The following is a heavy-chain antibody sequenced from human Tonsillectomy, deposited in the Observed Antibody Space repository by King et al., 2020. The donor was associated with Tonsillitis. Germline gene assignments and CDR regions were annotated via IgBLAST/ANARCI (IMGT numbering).Heavy chain of an antibody. CDR1: GFIFSSYV. Sequence: VQLVESGGGVVQPGRSLRLSCAASGFIFSSYVFHWVRQAPGKGLEWVAVISYDGNNKYYADSVKGRFSFSRDNSRDTLYLQMNSLRAEDTAVYYCARDAYDFWSGNFDYWGQGSLVTVSS. CDR3: ARDAYDFWSGNFDY. D-gene: IGHD3-3*01. V-gene: IGHV3-30-3*01. CDR2: ISYDGNNK. J-gene: IGHJ4*02.